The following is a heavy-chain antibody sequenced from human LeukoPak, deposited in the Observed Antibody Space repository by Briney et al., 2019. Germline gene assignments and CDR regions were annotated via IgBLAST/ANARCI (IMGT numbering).Heavy chain of an antibody. D-gene: IGHD1-26*01. CDR1: GGSIIISNYY. CDR2: IYYSGAT. Sequence: SETLSLTCTVSGGSIIISNYYWGCIRQPPGKGLEWIGSIYYSGATFYNPSLKSRVTISLDTSKNQFSLKLTSVTAADSAVYYCAALGNGRTFDNWGQGTLVTVSS. CDR3: AALGNGRTFDN. V-gene: IGHV4-39*07. J-gene: IGHJ4*02.